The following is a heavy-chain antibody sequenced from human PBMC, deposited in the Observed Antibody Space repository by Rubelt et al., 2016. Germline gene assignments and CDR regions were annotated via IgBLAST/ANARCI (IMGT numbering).Heavy chain of an antibody. J-gene: IGHJ6*03. CDR2: VSDDGATT. D-gene: IGHD2-2*01. V-gene: IGHV3-23*01. CDR3: AKVGDCGSTSCDYMDV. Sequence: AASGFVFSAYGMSWVRQAPGKGLEWVSAVSDDGATTYYADSVKGRFTISRDNSKNTLYLQMNSLRAEDTAGDYCAKVGDCGSTSCDYMDVWGKGTTVTVSS. CDR1: GFVFSAYG.